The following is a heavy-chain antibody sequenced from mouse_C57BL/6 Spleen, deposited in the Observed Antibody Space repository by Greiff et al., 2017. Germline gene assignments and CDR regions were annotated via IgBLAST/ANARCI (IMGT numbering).Heavy chain of an antibody. CDR1: GFNFKNTY. CDR2: IDPANGNT. J-gene: IGHJ3*01. D-gene: IGHD2-1*01. V-gene: IGHV14-3*01. CDR3: DHYGNYVGLGY. Sequence: EVQGVQSVAELVRPGASVKLSCTASGFNFKNTYMHWVKQRPEQGLEWIGRIDPANGNTNYAPKFKGKATITADTSSNTAYLQLSSLASEDTAIYYCDHYGNYVGLGYWGQGTLVTVSA.